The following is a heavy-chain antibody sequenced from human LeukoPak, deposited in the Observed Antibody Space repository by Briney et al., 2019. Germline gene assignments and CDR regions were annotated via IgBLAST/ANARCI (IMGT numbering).Heavy chain of an antibody. CDR2: VSYDGSKK. CDR1: GFNFNNYG. D-gene: IGHD3-10*01. CDR3: AKWAVLLWFGESSSGYYFDY. Sequence: GGSLRLSCAASGFNFNNYGLHWVRQAPGKGLEWVAVVSYDGSKKYYADSVKGRFTISRDNSKNTLYLQMNSLRAEDTAVYYCAKWAVLLWFGESSSGYYFDYWGQGALVTVSS. J-gene: IGHJ4*02. V-gene: IGHV3-30*18.